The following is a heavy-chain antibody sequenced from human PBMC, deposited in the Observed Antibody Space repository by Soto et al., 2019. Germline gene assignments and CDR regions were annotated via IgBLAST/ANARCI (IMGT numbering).Heavy chain of an antibody. V-gene: IGHV1-8*01. Sequence: QVQLVQSGAEVKKPGASVKVSCKASGYTFTSYDINWVRQATGQGLEWMGRMNPNSGNTGYAQKFQGRVTMTRNTSKSTAYMELSSLRSADTAVYYSAGGYGGYESRSMTDCGQGTLLTVSS. CDR1: GYTFTSYD. D-gene: IGHD5-12*01. J-gene: IGHJ4*02. CDR2: MNPNSGNT. CDR3: AGGYGGYESRSMTD.